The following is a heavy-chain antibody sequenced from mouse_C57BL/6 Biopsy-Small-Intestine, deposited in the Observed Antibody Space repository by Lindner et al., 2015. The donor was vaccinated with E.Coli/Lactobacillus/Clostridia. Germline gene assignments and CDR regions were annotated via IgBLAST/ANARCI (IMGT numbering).Heavy chain of an antibody. J-gene: IGHJ2*01. CDR3: VRFPDGYPFDY. D-gene: IGHD2-3*01. CDR1: GFTFTDYY. Sequence: VQLQESGGGLVQPGGSLSLSCAASGFTFTDYYMSWVRQPPGKALEWLGFIRNKANGYTTEYSASVKGRFTISRDNSQSILYLQMNALRAEDSATYYCVRFPDGYPFDYWGQGTTLTVSS. CDR2: IRNKANGYTT. V-gene: IGHV7-3*01.